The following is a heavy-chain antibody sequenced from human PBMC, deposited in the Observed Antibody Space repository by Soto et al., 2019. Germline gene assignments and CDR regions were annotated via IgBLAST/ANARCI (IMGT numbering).Heavy chain of an antibody. J-gene: IGHJ5*02. CDR1: GYTFTSYA. CDR3: ARDWRIAAHNWFDP. V-gene: IGHV1-3*01. CDR2: INAGNGNT. Sequence: GASVKVSCKASGYTFTSYAMHWVRQAPGQRLEWMGWINAGNGNTKYSQKFQGRVTITRDTSASTAYMELSSLRSEDTAVYYCARDWRIAAHNWFDPWGQGTLVTVSS. D-gene: IGHD6-13*01.